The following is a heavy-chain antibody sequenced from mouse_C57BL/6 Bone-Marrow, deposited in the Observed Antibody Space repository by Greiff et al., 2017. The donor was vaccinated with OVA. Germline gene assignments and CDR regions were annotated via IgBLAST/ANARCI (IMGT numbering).Heavy chain of an antibody. J-gene: IGHJ2*01. D-gene: IGHD2-5*01. CDR2: IHPSDSDT. Sequence: VKLQQPGAELVKPGASVKVSCKASGYTFTSYWMHWVKQRPGQGLEWIGRIHPSDSDTNYNQKFKGKATLTVDKSSSTAYMQLSSLTSEDSAVYYCAVYYSNYLYYFDYWGQGTTLTVSS. CDR1: GYTFTSYW. CDR3: AVYYSNYLYYFDY. V-gene: IGHV1-74*01.